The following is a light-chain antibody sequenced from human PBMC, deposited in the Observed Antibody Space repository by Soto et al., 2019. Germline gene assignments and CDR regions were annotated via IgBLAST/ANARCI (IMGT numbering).Light chain of an antibody. J-gene: IGLJ2*01. CDR1: NSDVGGHKY. Sequence: QSALTQPASVSGSPGQSISISCAGTNSDVGGHKYVSWYRQNPGKAPKLIIYDVSGRPSGVSGRFSGSKSGNTASLTISGLQAEDEAEYYCSSYTSSNAQVVFGGGTKSPS. CDR2: DVS. CDR3: SSYTSSNAQVV. V-gene: IGLV2-14*01.